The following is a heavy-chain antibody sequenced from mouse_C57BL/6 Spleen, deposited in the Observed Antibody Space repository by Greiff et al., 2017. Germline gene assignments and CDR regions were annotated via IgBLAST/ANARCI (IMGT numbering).Heavy chain of an antibody. CDR3: ARGRLLGGYWYFDV. D-gene: IGHD2-3*01. V-gene: IGHV1-50*01. CDR1: GYTFTSYW. Sequence: QVQLQQPGAELVKPGASVKLSCKASGYTFTSYWMQWVKQRPGQGLEWIGEIDPSDSYTNYNQKFKGKATLTVDKSASTAYMQLSSLTSEDSAVYYCARGRLLGGYWYFDVWGTGTTVTVSS. CDR2: IDPSDSYT. J-gene: IGHJ1*03.